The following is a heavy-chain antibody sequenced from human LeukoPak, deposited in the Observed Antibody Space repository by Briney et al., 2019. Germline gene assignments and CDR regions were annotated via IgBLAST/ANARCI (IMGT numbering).Heavy chain of an antibody. D-gene: IGHD6-19*01. J-gene: IGHJ3*02. CDR3: ARQTSSGRLAQWAFDI. V-gene: IGHV4-59*08. CDR1: GDAIGSYY. CDR2: IYYIGST. Sequence: PSETLSLTCTVSGDAIGSYYWSWIRQPPGKGLEWIGYIYYIGSTNYNPSLKSRVTISVDTSKNQFSLKLSSVTAADTAVYYCARQTSSGRLAQWAFDIWGQGTTVTVSS.